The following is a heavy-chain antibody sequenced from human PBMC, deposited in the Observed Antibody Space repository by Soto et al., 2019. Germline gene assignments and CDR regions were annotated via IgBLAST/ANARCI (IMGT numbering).Heavy chain of an antibody. V-gene: IGHV1-69*01. CDR1: GDTFSSYA. Sequence: QLQLVQSGAEVKKPGSSVKVSCKASGDTFSSYAISWVRQAPGQGLEWMGGIIPIFGTANYAQKFQGRVTITADESTSTAYMELSSLRSEDTAVYYCARDGSGYRSRASPMDVWGQGTTVTVS. J-gene: IGHJ6*02. CDR2: IIPIFGTA. D-gene: IGHD3-22*01. CDR3: ARDGSGYRSRASPMDV.